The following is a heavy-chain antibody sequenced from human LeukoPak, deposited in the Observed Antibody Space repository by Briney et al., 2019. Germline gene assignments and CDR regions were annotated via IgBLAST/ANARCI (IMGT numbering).Heavy chain of an antibody. CDR1: GGSFSGYY. J-gene: IGHJ2*01. Sequence: SETLSLTCAVYGGSFSGYYWSWIRQPPGKGLEWIGEINHSGSTNYNPSLKSRVTISVDTSKNQFSLKLSSVTAADTAVYYCARRKIGDWYFDIWGRGTLVTVSS. CDR2: INHSGST. V-gene: IGHV4-34*01. D-gene: IGHD3-22*01. CDR3: ARRKIGDWYFDI.